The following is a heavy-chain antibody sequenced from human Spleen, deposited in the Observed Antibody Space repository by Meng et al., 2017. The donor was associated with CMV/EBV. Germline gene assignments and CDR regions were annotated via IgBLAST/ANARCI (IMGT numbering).Heavy chain of an antibody. Sequence: ETLSLTCAASGFTFSSYAMSWVRQAPGKGLEWVSVIYSGGSSTYYADSVKGRFTISRDNSKNTLYLQMNSLRAEDTAIYYCAKDQVVPLYFDYWGQGTLVTVSS. D-gene: IGHD6-13*01. CDR3: AKDQVVPLYFDY. CDR2: IYSGGSST. CDR1: GFTFSSYA. V-gene: IGHV3-23*03. J-gene: IGHJ4*02.